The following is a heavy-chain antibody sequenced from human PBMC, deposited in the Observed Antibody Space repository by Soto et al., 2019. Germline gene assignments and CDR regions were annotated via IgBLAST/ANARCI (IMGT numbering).Heavy chain of an antibody. CDR3: ARDKDYYDSSGTLDY. Sequence: ASVKVSCKASGYTFTSYAMHWVRQAPGQRLEWMGWINAGNGNTKYSQKFQGRVTITRDTSASTAYMELSSLRSEDTAVYYCARDKDYYDSSGTLDYWGQGTLVTVSS. V-gene: IGHV1-3*01. CDR1: GYTFTSYA. J-gene: IGHJ4*02. D-gene: IGHD3-22*01. CDR2: INAGNGNT.